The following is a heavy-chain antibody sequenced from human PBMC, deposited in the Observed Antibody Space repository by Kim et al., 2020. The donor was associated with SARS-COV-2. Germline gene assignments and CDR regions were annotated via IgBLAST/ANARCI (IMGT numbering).Heavy chain of an antibody. V-gene: IGHV3-11*01. CDR3: ARVLSGSHPFRVFDS. D-gene: IGHD1-26*01. Sequence: ADSVKGPFTISMDNAKKSLHLQMNSRRGEDTAVYYCARVLSGSHPFRVFDSWGQGTLVTVSS. J-gene: IGHJ4*02.